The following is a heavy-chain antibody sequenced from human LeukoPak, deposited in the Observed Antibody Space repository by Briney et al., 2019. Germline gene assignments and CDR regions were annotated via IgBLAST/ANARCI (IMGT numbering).Heavy chain of an antibody. CDR2: IYYSGST. J-gene: IGHJ4*02. Sequence: PSETLSLTCTVSGGSISSSSYYWGWIRQPPGKGLEWIGSIYYSGSTYYNPSLKSRVTISVDTSKNQFSLKLSSVTAADTAVYYCARQETLRYFDWFLTPPSRVYYFDYWGEGTLVTASS. CDR3: ARQETLRYFDWFLTPPSRVYYFDY. CDR1: GGSISSSSYY. D-gene: IGHD3-9*01. V-gene: IGHV4-39*01.